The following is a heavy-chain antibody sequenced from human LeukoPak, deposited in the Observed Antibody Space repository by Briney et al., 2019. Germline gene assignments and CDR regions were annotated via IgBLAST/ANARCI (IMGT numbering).Heavy chain of an antibody. D-gene: IGHD6-19*01. J-gene: IGHJ4*02. Sequence: KPSETLSLTCTVFGGSVSSGSYYWSWIRQPPGKGLEWIGYIYYSGSTNYNPSLKSRVTISVDTSKNQFSLKLSSVTAADTAVYYCARGWEVAGFDYWGQGTLVTVSS. V-gene: IGHV4-61*01. CDR2: IYYSGST. CDR3: ARGWEVAGFDY. CDR1: GGSVSSGSYY.